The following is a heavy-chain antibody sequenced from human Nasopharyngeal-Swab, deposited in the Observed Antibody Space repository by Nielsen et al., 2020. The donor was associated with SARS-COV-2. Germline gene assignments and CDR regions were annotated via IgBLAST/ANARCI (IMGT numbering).Heavy chain of an antibody. V-gene: IGHV3-9*01. D-gene: IGHD3-3*01. CDR1: GFTFDDYA. Sequence: SLKISCAASGFTFDDYAMHWVRQAPGKGLEWVSGISWNSGSIGYADSVKGRFTISRDNAKNSLYLQMNSLRAEDTALYYCANSGLEWSTSSDYYGMDVWGQGTTVTVSS. CDR2: ISWNSGSI. J-gene: IGHJ6*02. CDR3: ANSGLEWSTSSDYYGMDV.